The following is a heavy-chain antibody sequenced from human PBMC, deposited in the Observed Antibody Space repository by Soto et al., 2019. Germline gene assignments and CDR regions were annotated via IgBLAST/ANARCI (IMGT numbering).Heavy chain of an antibody. V-gene: IGHV2-5*02. CDR3: IQSRCGGDCLQSYASHYYYGMDV. CDR2: IYWDDDK. CDR1: GFSLSTSGVG. Sequence: QITLKESGPPLVKPTQTLTLTCTFSGFSLSTSGVGVGWIRQPPGKALEWLALIYWDDDKRYSPSLRSRLTINKDTSKTQVVLTMTNMGPVDTATYYCIQSRCGGDCLQSYASHYYYGMDVW. J-gene: IGHJ6*01. D-gene: IGHD2-21*02.